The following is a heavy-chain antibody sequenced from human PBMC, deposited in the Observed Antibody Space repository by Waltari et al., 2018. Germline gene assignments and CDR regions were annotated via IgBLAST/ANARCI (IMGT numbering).Heavy chain of an antibody. CDR3: ARDPTRLRTFDY. D-gene: IGHD3-16*01. CDR2: INHSGNT. Sequence: QVQLQQWGAGLLKPSETLSLTCAVYGGSFSDYYWSWIRQPPGKGREWIGEINHSGNTNSNPSLKSRVTISVDTSKNHFSLKLSSATAADTAVYYCARDPTRLRTFDYWGQGTLVTVSS. J-gene: IGHJ4*02. V-gene: IGHV4-34*01. CDR1: GGSFSDYY.